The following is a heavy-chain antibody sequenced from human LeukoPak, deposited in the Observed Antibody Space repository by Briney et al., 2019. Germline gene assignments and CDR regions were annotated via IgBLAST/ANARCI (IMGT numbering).Heavy chain of an antibody. CDR3: ARRPGGSYGLGSRLDN. Sequence: PSETLSLTCTVSGGSISGAGYSWGWIRQPPGKGLEWIGSVYYSGNTDYNPSLKSRLTMSVDTTKNQFLLRLRSVTAADTAVYYCARRPGGSYGLGSRLDNWGHGTLVTVSS. J-gene: IGHJ4*01. V-gene: IGHV4-39*01. D-gene: IGHD3-10*01. CDR1: GGSISGAGYS. CDR2: VYYSGNT.